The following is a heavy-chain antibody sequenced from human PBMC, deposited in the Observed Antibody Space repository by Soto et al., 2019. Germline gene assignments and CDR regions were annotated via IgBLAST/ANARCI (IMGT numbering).Heavy chain of an antibody. J-gene: IGHJ4*02. D-gene: IGHD3-3*01. CDR3: TRGIDSWSVYPRYYLDS. V-gene: IGHV3-73*02. CDR2: IRRKANNYAT. CDR1: GFIFSDSA. Sequence: EVQLVESGGGLVQPGGSLKLSCAASGFIFSDSALHWVRQASGKGLEWVGRIRRKANNYATTYAASVEGRFAISRDDSKNTAYPQMNSQKTEDTAIYYCTRGIDSWSVYPRYYLDSWGQGTLVTVSS.